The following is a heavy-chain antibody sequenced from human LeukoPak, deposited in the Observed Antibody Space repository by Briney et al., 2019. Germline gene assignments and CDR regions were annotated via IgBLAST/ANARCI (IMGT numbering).Heavy chain of an antibody. CDR1: GFTFSGHY. J-gene: IGHJ4*02. CDR3: AKVKWKLIGYFDY. D-gene: IGHD1-20*01. Sequence: GGSLRLSCAASGFTFSGHYMSWIRQAPGKGLEWVSVLTGDGNTYYADSVKGRFTNSRDDSKNTLFLQMNSLRAEDTAVYFCAKVKWKLIGYFDYWGQGTLVTVSS. CDR2: LTGDGNT. V-gene: IGHV3-53*01.